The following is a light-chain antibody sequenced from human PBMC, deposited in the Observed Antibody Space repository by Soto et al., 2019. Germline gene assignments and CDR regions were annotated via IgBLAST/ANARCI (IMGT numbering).Light chain of an antibody. CDR2: DAS. CDR1: QSVSHY. V-gene: IGKV3-11*01. CDR3: QQRSNWLFT. J-gene: IGKJ3*01. Sequence: EIELTKSPDTLSLSPGERDTLSCRARQSVSHYLAWYQQKPGQAPSLLIYDASWRASGIPARFSGSGSGTDFTLTISSLGPEDFAVYYCQQRSNWLFTFGPGTKVDIK.